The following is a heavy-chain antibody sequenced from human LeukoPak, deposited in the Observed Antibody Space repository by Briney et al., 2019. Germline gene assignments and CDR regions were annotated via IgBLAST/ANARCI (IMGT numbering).Heavy chain of an antibody. J-gene: IGHJ4*02. CDR1: GFTVSSNS. V-gene: IGHV3-23*01. Sequence: PGGSLRLSCTVSGFTVSSNSMSWVRQAPGKGLEWVSGISGSGGSTYYADSVKGRFTISRDDSKNTLYLQMNSLRVDDTAVYYCAKSGLNRFDYWGQGTLVTVSS. CDR3: AKSGLNRFDY. D-gene: IGHD2-15*01. CDR2: ISGSGGST.